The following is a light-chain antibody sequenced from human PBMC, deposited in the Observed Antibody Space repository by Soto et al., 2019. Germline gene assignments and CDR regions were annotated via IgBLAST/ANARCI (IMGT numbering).Light chain of an antibody. J-gene: IGKJ1*01. CDR2: AAS. CDR3: QQSYITPWT. CDR1: HSFTSY. V-gene: IGKV1-39*01. Sequence: DIQMTQSPSSLSASVGDRVTISCRTSHSFTSYLNWYQQKPGKAPKQLIYAASSLESGVPSRFSGSGSGTDVSRTMSSLQREDFATYYWQQSYITPWTFGQGTKVEIK.